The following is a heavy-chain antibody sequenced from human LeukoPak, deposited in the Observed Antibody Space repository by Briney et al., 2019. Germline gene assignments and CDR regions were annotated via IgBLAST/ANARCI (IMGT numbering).Heavy chain of an antibody. D-gene: IGHD1-26*01. V-gene: IGHV1-18*01. CDR2: IGAYNGNT. CDR3: ARDGNGIVGATSIDY. J-gene: IGHJ4*02. CDR1: GYTFTSYG. Sequence: ASVKVSCKASGYTFTSYGISWVRQAPGQGLEWMGWIGAYNGNTNYAQKLQGRVTMTTDTSTSTAYMELRSLRSDDTAVYYCARDGNGIVGATSIDYWGQGTLVTVSS.